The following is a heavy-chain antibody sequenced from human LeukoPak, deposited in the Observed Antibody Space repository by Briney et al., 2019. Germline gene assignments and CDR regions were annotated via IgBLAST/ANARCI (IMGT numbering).Heavy chain of an antibody. CDR1: GYTFTSYY. V-gene: IGHV1-46*01. D-gene: IGHD3-10*01. Sequence: GASVKVSCKASGYTFTSYYMHWVRQAPGQGLEWVGIINPSGGSTSYARKVQDRVTMTRDMSTSTVYMELSSLRSEDTAVYYCARGDFYGHKGLDYWGQGTLVTVSS. J-gene: IGHJ4*02. CDR2: INPSGGST. CDR3: ARGDFYGHKGLDY.